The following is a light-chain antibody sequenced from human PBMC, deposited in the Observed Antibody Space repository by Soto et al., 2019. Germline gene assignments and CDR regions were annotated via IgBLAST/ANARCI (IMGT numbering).Light chain of an antibody. Sequence: EILMTQSPVTLSVSPGERATLSCRDSQSVSIDLAWYQQKPGQAPRLLIYGASTRATGIPARLSGSRSGTEFTLTISSLQSEDFAVYYCQQYNNWPRPFGQGTKVEI. CDR2: GAS. V-gene: IGKV3-15*01. J-gene: IGKJ1*01. CDR3: QQYNNWPRP. CDR1: QSVSID.